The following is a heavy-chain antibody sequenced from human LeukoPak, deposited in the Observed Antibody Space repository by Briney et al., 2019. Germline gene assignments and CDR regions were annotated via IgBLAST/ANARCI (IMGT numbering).Heavy chain of an antibody. Sequence: GGSLRLSCAASGFTFSSYWMHWVRQAPGKGLVWVSRINSDGSSTSYADSVKGRFIISRDNAKNTLYLQMNSLRAEDTAVYYCARNVRRVTIFGVAPDVWGKGTTVTVSS. CDR3: ARNVRRVTIFGVAPDV. CDR1: GFTFSSYW. D-gene: IGHD3-3*01. CDR2: INSDGSST. V-gene: IGHV3-74*01. J-gene: IGHJ6*04.